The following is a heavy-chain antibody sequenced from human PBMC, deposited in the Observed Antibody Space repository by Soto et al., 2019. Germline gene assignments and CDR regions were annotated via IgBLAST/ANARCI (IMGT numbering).Heavy chain of an antibody. D-gene: IGHD4-17*01. CDR2: ISSSSSYI. J-gene: IGHJ3*02. CDR3: ARDLFPTYGDYGAFDI. V-gene: IGHV3-21*01. CDR1: GFTFSSYS. Sequence: GGSLRLSCAASGFTFSSYSMNWVRQAPGKGLEWVSSISSSSSYIYYADSVKGRFTISRDNAKNSLYLQMNSLRAKDTAVYYCARDLFPTYGDYGAFDIWGQGTMVTVSS.